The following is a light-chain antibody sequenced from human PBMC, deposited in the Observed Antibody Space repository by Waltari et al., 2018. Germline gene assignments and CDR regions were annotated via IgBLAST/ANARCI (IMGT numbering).Light chain of an antibody. CDR1: QSVGTH. CDR3: QQRSSWTPHT. CDR2: DAS. Sequence: EIVLTQSPATLSLSPGEPATLSCRASQSVGTHLAWYQQKPGQAPRLLIYDASNRATGIPDRFRGSGSGTDFTLTISSLETADFAIYYCQQRSSWTPHTFGQGARLEIK. V-gene: IGKV3-11*01. J-gene: IGKJ2*01.